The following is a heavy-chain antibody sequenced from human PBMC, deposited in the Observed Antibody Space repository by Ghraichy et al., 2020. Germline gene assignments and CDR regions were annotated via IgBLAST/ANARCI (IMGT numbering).Heavy chain of an antibody. CDR1: GGSINNFY. J-gene: IGHJ5*02. CDR2: IFYSGTT. Sequence: SETLSLTCTVSGGSINNFYWSWIRQAPGKRLEWIGYIFYSGTTNYSPSLNSRVTISVDTSKNQFSLNLSSVTAADTAVYYCARHGYRSSARAWFDPWGQGTLVTVSS. D-gene: IGHD6-13*01. CDR3: ARHGYRSSARAWFDP. V-gene: IGHV4-59*08.